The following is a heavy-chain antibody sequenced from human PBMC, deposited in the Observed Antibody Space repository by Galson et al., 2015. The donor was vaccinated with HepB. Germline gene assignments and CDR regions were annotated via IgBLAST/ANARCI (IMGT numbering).Heavy chain of an antibody. J-gene: IGHJ4*02. CDR2: ISPNSAGT. Sequence: SVKVSCKASGYTFTDYYIHWVRQAPGQGLEWMGWISPNSAGTKYAQRFQGRVIVTRDTSISTAYMELSRLRSDDTAVYYCARGGPAAYYDSGGYYFFDYWGQGTLVTVSS. CDR3: ARGGPAAYYDSGGYYFFDY. D-gene: IGHD3-22*01. V-gene: IGHV1-2*02. CDR1: GYTFTDYY.